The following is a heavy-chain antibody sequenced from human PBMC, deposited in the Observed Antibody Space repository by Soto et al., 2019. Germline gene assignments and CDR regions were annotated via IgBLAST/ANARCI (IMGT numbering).Heavy chain of an antibody. J-gene: IGHJ1*01. Sequence: QVQLVQSGPDLKRPWASMKVSCKASGYTFTSYGIIWVRQAPGQGLEWMAWISPLKGRTQYSQKAQGRGTLSTDTSSNTAYMEMTTRRVDDTAVYYCAMDYGARPEYFKHWSQGTLVTVS. CDR1: GYTFTSYG. CDR3: AMDYGARPEYFKH. D-gene: IGHD4-17*01. V-gene: IGHV1-18*04. CDR2: ISPLKGRT.